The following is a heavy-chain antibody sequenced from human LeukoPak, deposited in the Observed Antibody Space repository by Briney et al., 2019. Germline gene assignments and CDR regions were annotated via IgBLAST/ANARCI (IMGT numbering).Heavy chain of an antibody. CDR2: IWYDGSNK. CDR1: GFSFSDYA. V-gene: IGHV3-33*08. D-gene: IGHD3-22*01. CDR3: ARVGLPRASHRWHDSSDYPNDAFDI. Sequence: PGGSLRLSCAASGFSFSDYAMHWVRQAPGKGLEWVAVIWYDGSNKYYADSVKGQFTISRDNSKNTLYLQMNSLRAEDTAVYYCARVGLPRASHRWHDSSDYPNDAFDIWGQGTMVTVSS. J-gene: IGHJ3*02.